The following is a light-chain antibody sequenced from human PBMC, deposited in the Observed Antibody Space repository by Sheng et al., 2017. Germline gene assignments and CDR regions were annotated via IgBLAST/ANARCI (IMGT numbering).Light chain of an antibody. CDR3: QQRNNWPLT. V-gene: IGKV3-11*01. J-gene: IGKJ4*01. CDR2: DAS. Sequence: EIVLTQSPATLSLSPGQRATLSCRASQSVRNYLAWYQQKPGQAPRLLISDASTRAIGIPARFSGSGSGTDFTLTISSLEPEDIGVYYCQQRNNWPLTFGGGTKVEIK. CDR1: QSVRNY.